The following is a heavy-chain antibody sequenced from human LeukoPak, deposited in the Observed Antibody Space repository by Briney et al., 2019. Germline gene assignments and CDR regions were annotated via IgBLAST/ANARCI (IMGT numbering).Heavy chain of an antibody. CDR1: GFTFSAYA. CDR3: AKSWAQYFDY. D-gene: IGHD7-27*01. Sequence: GGSLRLSCEASGFTFSAYAMTWVRQAPGKGLEWVSAISGSGGSTNYADSVKGRFTISRDNSKNTLYLQMNSLRAEDTAVFYCAKSWAQYFDYWGQGTLVTVSS. J-gene: IGHJ4*02. V-gene: IGHV3-23*01. CDR2: ISGSGGST.